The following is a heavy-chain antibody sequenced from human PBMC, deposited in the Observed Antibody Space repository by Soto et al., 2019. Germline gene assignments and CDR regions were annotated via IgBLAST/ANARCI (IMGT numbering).Heavy chain of an antibody. Sequence: SETLSLTCTVSAGSISSYYWSWIRQPPGKGLEWVGYIYYSGSTNYNPSLKSRVTISVDTSKNQFSLKLSSVTAADTAVYYCARRYGSAFGIWGQGTMVT. CDR3: ARRYGSAFGI. CDR1: AGSISSYY. CDR2: IYYSGST. V-gene: IGHV4-59*08. D-gene: IGHD1-26*01. J-gene: IGHJ3*02.